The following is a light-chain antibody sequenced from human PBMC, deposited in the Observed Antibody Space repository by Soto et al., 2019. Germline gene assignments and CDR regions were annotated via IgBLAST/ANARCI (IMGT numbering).Light chain of an antibody. CDR3: QQRSNWPWT. J-gene: IGKJ1*01. Sequence: EIVLTQSPAPLSFSPGGRATLSCRASQSVSSYLAWYQQKPGQAPRLLIYDASNRATGIPARFSGSGSGTDFTLTISSLEPEDFAVYYCQQRSNWPWTFGQGTKVDIK. V-gene: IGKV3-11*01. CDR2: DAS. CDR1: QSVSSY.